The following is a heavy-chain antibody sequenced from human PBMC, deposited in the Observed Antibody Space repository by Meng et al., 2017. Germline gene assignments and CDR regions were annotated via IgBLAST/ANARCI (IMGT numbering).Heavy chain of an antibody. CDR2: ITKDGSRK. J-gene: IGHJ4*02. CDR1: ECTLGNYE. Sequence: GEVVGSGGDVVAHGRSLKLSCEAPECTLGNYERHWVRQAQGKGLGWVARITKDGSRKYYLGSVGGRFTISRDNSKNTLYLEMNSLRSEDTALYYCARDFDYWGQGTLVTVSS. CDR3: ARDFDY. V-gene: IGHV3-30*01.